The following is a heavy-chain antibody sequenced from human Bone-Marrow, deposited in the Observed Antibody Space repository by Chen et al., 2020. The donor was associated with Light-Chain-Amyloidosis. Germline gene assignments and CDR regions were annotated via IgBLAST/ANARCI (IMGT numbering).Heavy chain of an antibody. V-gene: IGHV5-51*01. CDR1: GYTFPNYW. CDR2: IYPDDYDA. CDR3: ARRRDGYNFDY. D-gene: IGHD5-18*01. Sequence: EVQLEQSGPEVKKPGESLKISCKGSGYTFPNYWIVWVRQMPGKGLEWMGVIYPDDYDAGYSPSFEGQVTISPDKSITTAYLQWRSLKASDTAMYYWARRRDGYNFDYGGKGTLVTVSS. J-gene: IGHJ4*02.